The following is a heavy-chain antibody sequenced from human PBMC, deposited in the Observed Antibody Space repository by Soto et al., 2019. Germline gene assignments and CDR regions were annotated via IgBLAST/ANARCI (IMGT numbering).Heavy chain of an antibody. CDR2: ISGSGGST. V-gene: IGHV3-23*01. CDR3: AKGLSRYSSSWYEY. Sequence: EVQLLESGGGLVQPGGSLRLSCAASGFTFSSYAMSWVRQAPGKGLEWVSAISGSGGSTYYADSVKGRFTISRDNSKNTLYLQMNSQRAEDTAVYYCAKGLSRYSSSWYEYWGQGTLVTVSS. J-gene: IGHJ4*02. CDR1: GFTFSSYA. D-gene: IGHD6-13*01.